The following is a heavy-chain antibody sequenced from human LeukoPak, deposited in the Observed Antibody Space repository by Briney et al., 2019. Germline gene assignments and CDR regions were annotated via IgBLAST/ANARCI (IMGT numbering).Heavy chain of an antibody. V-gene: IGHV4-59*01. CDR1: GGSISSYY. J-gene: IGHJ6*04. CDR2: IYYSGST. CDR3: ARDRSGTGMDV. Sequence: SQTLSLTCTVSGGSISSYYWSWIRQPPGKGLEWIGYIYYSGSTNYNPSLKSRFTISVDTSKNQFSLKLSSVTAADTAVYYCARDRSGTGMDVWGKGTTVTVSS.